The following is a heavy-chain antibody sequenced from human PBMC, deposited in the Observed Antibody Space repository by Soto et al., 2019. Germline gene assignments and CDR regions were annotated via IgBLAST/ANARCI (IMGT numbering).Heavy chain of an antibody. CDR1: GFTFSSYA. D-gene: IGHD5-18*01. CDR3: AKPLNYLTAMAPIDY. Sequence: EVQLLESGGGLVQPGGSLRLSCAASGFTFSSYAMSWVRQAPGKGLEWVSAISGSGGSTYYADSVKGRFTISRDNSKNTQYLQMNSLRAEDTAVYYCAKPLNYLTAMAPIDYWGQGTLVTVSS. CDR2: ISGSGGST. V-gene: IGHV3-23*01. J-gene: IGHJ4*02.